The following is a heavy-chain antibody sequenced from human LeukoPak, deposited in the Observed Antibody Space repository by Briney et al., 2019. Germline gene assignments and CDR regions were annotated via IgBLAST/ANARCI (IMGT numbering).Heavy chain of an antibody. V-gene: IGHV3-20*04. CDR2: ISWNGGST. CDR1: GFTFDDNG. CDR3: AKESDCNYYVYDY. J-gene: IGHJ4*02. Sequence: SGGSLRLSCAASGFTFDDNGMSWVRQAPGKGLEWVSGISWNGGSTGYADSVKGRFTISRDNAKNSLYLQMNSLRAEDTAFYYCAKESDCNYYVYDYWGQGTLVTVSS. D-gene: IGHD2-21*02.